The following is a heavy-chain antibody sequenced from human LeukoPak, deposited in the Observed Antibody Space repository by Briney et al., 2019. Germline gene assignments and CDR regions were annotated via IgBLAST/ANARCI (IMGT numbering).Heavy chain of an antibody. V-gene: IGHV4-59*01. CDR2: IYYSGST. CDR1: GGSISSYY. Sequence: SEALSLTCTVSGGSISSYYWSWIRQPPGKRLEWIGYIYYSGSTNYNPSLKSRVTISVDTSKNQFSLKLSSVTAADTAVYYCARGGGSYVPFDYWGQGTLVTVSS. J-gene: IGHJ4*02. D-gene: IGHD1-26*01. CDR3: ARGGGSYVPFDY.